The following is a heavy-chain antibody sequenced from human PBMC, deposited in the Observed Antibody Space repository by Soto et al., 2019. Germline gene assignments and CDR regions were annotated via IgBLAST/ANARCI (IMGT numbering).Heavy chain of an antibody. V-gene: IGHV3-66*01. CDR2: IYSGGNT. J-gene: IGHJ4*02. Sequence: HPGGSLSLPFAAAGFTVSSSYINWVRQAPGKGLEWVSLIYSGGNTYYADYVKGRFKISRDNSKNTVYLQMNSLRAEDTAVYYCAYSSTPFDYWGQGTLVTVSS. CDR1: GFTVSSSY. D-gene: IGHD6-13*01. CDR3: AYSSTPFDY.